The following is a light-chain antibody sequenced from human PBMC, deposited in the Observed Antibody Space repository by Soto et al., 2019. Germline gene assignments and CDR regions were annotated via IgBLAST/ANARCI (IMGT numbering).Light chain of an antibody. CDR3: QHYGSLPLT. Sequence: EIALTQSPGTLSLSPGERATLSCRASQNINSDYLAWYQQKPGQAPRLLIYGASSRATGIAARFSGSGSGTDFSLTISRLEPEDFAVYYCQHYGSLPLTFGGGTKVEIK. J-gene: IGKJ4*01. CDR1: QNINSDY. V-gene: IGKV3-20*01. CDR2: GAS.